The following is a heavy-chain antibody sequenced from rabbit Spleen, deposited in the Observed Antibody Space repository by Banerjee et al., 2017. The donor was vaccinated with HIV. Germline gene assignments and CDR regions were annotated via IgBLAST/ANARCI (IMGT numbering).Heavy chain of an antibody. CDR1: GFSFSSSQY. J-gene: IGHJ6*01. CDR3: ARELYGGVVGWNFGW. CDR2: IYARNSGPT. D-gene: IGHD1-1*01. Sequence: QQLVESGGGLVKPGASLTLTCTVSGFSFSSSQYMCWVRQAPGKGLEWIGCIYARNSGPTYYPSWAKGRFTISKASSTTVTLQMTSLTVADTATYFCARELYGGVVGWNFGWWGPGTLVTVS. V-gene: IGHV1S40*01.